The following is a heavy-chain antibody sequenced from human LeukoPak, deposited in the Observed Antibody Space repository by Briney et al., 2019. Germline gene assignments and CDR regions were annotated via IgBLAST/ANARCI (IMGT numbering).Heavy chain of an antibody. CDR3: ARDHMGYDY. Sequence: GGSLRLSCAASGFTFSSYSMNWVRQAPGKGLEWVSYISGGGSTTYYAGSVKGRFTVSRDNAKNSLYLQMNSLRAEDTAVYYCARDHMGYDYWGRGTLVTVSS. V-gene: IGHV3-48*04. J-gene: IGHJ4*02. CDR1: GFTFSSYS. CDR2: ISGGGSTT. D-gene: IGHD1-26*01.